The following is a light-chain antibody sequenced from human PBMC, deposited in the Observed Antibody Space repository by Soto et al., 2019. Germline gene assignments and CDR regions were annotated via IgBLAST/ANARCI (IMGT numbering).Light chain of an antibody. CDR1: QPIRDW. Sequence: DVHLIQSPSTLSASIGDRVTITCRVSQPIRDWVAWYQQKPGKAPKLLIYDATSSDSGVPSRFSGSGSETDFTLTISSLQPGDFATYYCQQYDSYSNPFGQGPRVEL. J-gene: IGKJ1*01. CDR2: DAT. V-gene: IGKV1-5*01. CDR3: QQYDSYSNP.